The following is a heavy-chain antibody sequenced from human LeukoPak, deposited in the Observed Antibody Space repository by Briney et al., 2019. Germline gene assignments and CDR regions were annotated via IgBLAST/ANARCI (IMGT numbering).Heavy chain of an antibody. V-gene: IGHV1-2*06. D-gene: IGHD3-22*01. Sequence: GASVKVSCKASGYTFTIYYMHWVRQAPGQGLEWMGRIHPNSGGTNYAQKFQGRVTMTRDTSISTAYMELSSLGSDDTAVYYCARDNPRENSGYYPPSWWGQGTLVTVSS. CDR1: GYTFTIYY. CDR2: IHPNSGGT. J-gene: IGHJ4*02. CDR3: ARDNPRENSGYYPPSW.